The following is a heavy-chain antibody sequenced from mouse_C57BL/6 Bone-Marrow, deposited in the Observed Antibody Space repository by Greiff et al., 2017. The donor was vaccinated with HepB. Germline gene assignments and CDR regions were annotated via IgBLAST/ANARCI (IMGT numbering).Heavy chain of an antibody. V-gene: IGHV1-4*01. Sequence: VQLQQSGAELARPGASVKMSCKASGYTFTSYTMHWVKQRPGQGLEWIGYINPSSGYTKYNQKFKDKATLTADKSSSTAYMQLSSLTSEDSAVYYCARYPLLRYSYWYFDVWGTGTTVTVSS. CDR3: ARYPLLRYSYWYFDV. J-gene: IGHJ1*03. CDR1: GYTFTSYT. D-gene: IGHD1-1*01. CDR2: INPSSGYT.